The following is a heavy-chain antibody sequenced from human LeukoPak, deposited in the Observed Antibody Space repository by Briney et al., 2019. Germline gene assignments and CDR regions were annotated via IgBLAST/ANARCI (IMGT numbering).Heavy chain of an antibody. CDR1: GDSVSSNSAA. CDR2: TYYRSQRYN. D-gene: IGHD2-15*01. Sequence: SQTLSLTCGISGDSVSSNSAAWNWIRQSPSRGLEWLGRTYYRSQRYNDYAVSVKSRITINPDTSKNQFSLQLNSVTPEDTAVYYCARDDQRTRVGGAFDIWGQGTMVSVSS. V-gene: IGHV6-1*01. CDR3: ARDDQRTRVGGAFDI. J-gene: IGHJ3*02.